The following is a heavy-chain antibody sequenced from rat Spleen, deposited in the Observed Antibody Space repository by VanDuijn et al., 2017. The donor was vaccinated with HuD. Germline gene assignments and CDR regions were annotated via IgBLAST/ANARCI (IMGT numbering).Heavy chain of an antibody. CDR2: ISTGGGNT. Sequence: EVQLVESGGGLVQPGRSLKLSCAASGFTFSNYGMAWVRQAPTKGLEWVASISTGGGNTYYRDSVKGRFTLSRDNTKSTLYLQMDSLRSEDTATYYCATQSIIRVPLFDYWGQGVMVTVSS. J-gene: IGHJ2*01. CDR3: ATQSIIRVPLFDY. D-gene: IGHD4-3*01. CDR1: GFTFSNYG. V-gene: IGHV5S13*01.